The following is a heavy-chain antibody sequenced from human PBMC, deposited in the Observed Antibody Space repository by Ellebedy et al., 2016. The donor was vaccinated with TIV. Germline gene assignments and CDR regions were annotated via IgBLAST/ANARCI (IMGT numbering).Heavy chain of an antibody. CDR2: ISYDGSNK. CDR3: ARPSHRGGNGDY. V-gene: IGHV3-30-3*01. J-gene: IGHJ4*02. Sequence: GESLKISCAASGFTFSDHAVHWVRQAPGKGLEWVAVISYDGSNKYYADSVKGRFTISRDNSKNTLYLQMNSLRAEDTAVYYCARPSHRGGNGDYWGQGTLVTVSS. D-gene: IGHD4-23*01. CDR1: GFTFSDHA.